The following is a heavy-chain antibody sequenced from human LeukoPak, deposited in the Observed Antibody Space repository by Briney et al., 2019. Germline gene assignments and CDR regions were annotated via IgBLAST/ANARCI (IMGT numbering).Heavy chain of an antibody. D-gene: IGHD1-1*01. Sequence: GGSLRLSCAASGFTFSSYGMHWVRQAPGKGREGVAAIWYDGSNKYYADSVKGRFTISRDNSKNTLYLQMTSLRAEDTAVYYCAKGFKFAVLGYWGQGSLVTVSS. CDR1: GFTFSSYG. J-gene: IGHJ4*02. V-gene: IGHV3-33*06. CDR2: IWYDGSNK. CDR3: AKGFKFAVLGY.